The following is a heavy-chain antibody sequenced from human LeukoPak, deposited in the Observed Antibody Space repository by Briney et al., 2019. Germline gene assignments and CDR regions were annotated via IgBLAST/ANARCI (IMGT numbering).Heavy chain of an antibody. J-gene: IGHJ4*02. CDR3: ARHSGSYAFDY. V-gene: IGHV1-18*01. Sequence: GASVKVSCKTSGYRFTSYGISWVRQAPGQGLEWMGWVSTYNDKKDYAQKFQGRVIMTKDTSKTTAYMELGSLRSDDTAVYYCARHSGSYAFDYWGQGTLVTVSS. CDR1: GYRFTSYG. D-gene: IGHD1-26*01. CDR2: VSTYNDKK.